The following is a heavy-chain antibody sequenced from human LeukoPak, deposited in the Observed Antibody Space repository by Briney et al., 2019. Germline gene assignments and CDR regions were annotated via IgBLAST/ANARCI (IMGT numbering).Heavy chain of an antibody. Sequence: GGALRLSCVGSGFTFSSYWVNWVRQSPGKGLEGVANIKPDGRDKYYVASARGGFTVSRDNAKNSAFLQMHSLRAEDTAIYYCATISAQTFDIWGQGTLVSVSS. CDR1: GFTFSSYW. CDR2: IKPDGRDK. J-gene: IGHJ3*02. D-gene: IGHD5-24*01. V-gene: IGHV3-7*01. CDR3: ATISAQTFDI.